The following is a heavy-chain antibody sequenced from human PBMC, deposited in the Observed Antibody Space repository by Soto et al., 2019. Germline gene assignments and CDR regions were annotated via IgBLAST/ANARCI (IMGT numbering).Heavy chain of an antibody. CDR2: INGYNGNT. Sequence: QVQLVQSGAEVKKPGASVKVSCKASGYTFTSYGISWVRQAPGQGLEWMGWINGYNGNTNHAQKLQGRVTMSTDTSTSTAYMELRSLRSDDSAVYYCARMGDVPYYYSGKDVWGQGTTVTVSS. CDR3: ARMGDVPYYYSGKDV. V-gene: IGHV1-18*01. D-gene: IGHD3-16*01. J-gene: IGHJ6*01. CDR1: GYTFTSYG.